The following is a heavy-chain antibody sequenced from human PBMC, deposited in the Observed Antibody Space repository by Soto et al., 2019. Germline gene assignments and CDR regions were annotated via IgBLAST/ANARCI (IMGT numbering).Heavy chain of an antibody. CDR2: IYYSGNT. J-gene: IGHJ4*02. CDR3: AREGGESSDGLYYFDS. D-gene: IGHD3-16*01. V-gene: IGHV4-30-4*01. CDR1: GGSTSSDNY. Sequence: SETLSLTCTVSGGSTSSDNYWSWIRQPPGKGLEWIGHIYYSGNTDYNPSLKGRLAISIDTSKNQFSLKLSSVAAADTAVYFCAREGGESSDGLYYFDSWGQGSLVTV.